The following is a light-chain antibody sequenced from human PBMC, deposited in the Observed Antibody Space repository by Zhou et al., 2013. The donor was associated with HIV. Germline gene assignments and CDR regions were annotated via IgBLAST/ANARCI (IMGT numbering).Light chain of an antibody. J-gene: IGKJ1*01. V-gene: IGKV1D-16*01. Sequence: DVQMTQSPSSVSASVGDRVIITCRASRDIRNWLAWYQKKAESAPKSLIFAASNLESGVSSRFSGAGSGTNFTLTINNFQSEDFGTYYCQQYESKPPTFGPGTRVDVK. CDR3: QQYESKPPT. CDR2: AAS. CDR1: RDIRNW.